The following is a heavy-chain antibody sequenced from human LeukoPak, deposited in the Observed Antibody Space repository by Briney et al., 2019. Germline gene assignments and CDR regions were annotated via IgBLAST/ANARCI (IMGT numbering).Heavy chain of an antibody. J-gene: IGHJ3*02. CDR1: GYTFTGYY. D-gene: IGHD3-22*01. CDR3: ARDVYYYDSSGSDAFDI. Sequence: ASVKVSCKASGYTFTGYYMNWVRQAPGQGLEWMGRIIPNSGGTNYAQKFQGRVTMTRDTSISTAYMELSRLRSDDTAVYCCARDVYYYDSSGSDAFDIWGQGTMVTVSS. V-gene: IGHV1-2*06. CDR2: IIPNSGGT.